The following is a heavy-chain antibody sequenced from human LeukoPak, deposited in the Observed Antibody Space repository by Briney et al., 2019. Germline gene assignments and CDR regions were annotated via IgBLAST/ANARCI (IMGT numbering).Heavy chain of an antibody. D-gene: IGHD6-13*01. V-gene: IGHV4-39*07. CDR1: GGSISSSSYY. CDR3: ARLSSSSWYADYYYYYMDV. Sequence: SETLSLTCTVSGGSISSSSYYWGWIRQPPGKGLEWIGSIYYSGSTYYNPSLKSRVTISVDTSKNQFSLKLSSVTAADTAVYYCARLSSSSWYADYYYYYMDVWGKGTTVTISS. J-gene: IGHJ6*03. CDR2: IYYSGST.